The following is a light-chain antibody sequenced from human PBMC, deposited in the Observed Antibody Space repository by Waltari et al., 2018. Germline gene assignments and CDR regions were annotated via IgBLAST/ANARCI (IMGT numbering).Light chain of an antibody. V-gene: IGLV1-40*01. Sequence: QSVLTQPPSVSGAPGQRVTISCTRSSSNIGAGYDVHWYQQLPRTAPKLLIYGNTNRPAGVPDRFSASKSGTSASLAITGLQAEDEADYYCQSYDNSPSGVVFGGGTKLTVL. CDR3: QSYDNSPSGVV. J-gene: IGLJ2*01. CDR1: SSNIGAGYD. CDR2: GNT.